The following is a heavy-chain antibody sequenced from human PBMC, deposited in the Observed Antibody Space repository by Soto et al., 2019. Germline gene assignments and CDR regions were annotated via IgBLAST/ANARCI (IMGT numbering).Heavy chain of an antibody. CDR3: ARSRPIQRHGSLRWAGRFDP. Sequence: PSQTLSLTCAISGDSVSSNSAAWNWMRQSPSRGLEWLGRTYYRSKWCNDYAVSVKSRITINPDTSKNQISLQLNSVTTEDTALYYCARSRPIQRHGSLRWAGRFDPWGQRILVTFSS. V-gene: IGHV6-1*01. CDR2: TYYRSKWCN. CDR1: GDSVSSNSAA. J-gene: IGHJ5*02. D-gene: IGHD5-12*01.